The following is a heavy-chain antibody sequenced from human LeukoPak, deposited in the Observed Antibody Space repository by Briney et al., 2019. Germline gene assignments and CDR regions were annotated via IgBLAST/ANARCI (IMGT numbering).Heavy chain of an antibody. CDR2: ISYDGTNK. CDR1: GFTFSSYA. D-gene: IGHD3-10*01. CDR3: AKESYYYGSGSYYNVRKFGAFDI. J-gene: IGHJ3*02. V-gene: IGHV3-30*04. Sequence: PGGSLRLSCAASGFTFSSYAMHWVRQAPGKGLEWVTIISYDGTNKYYADSVKGRFTISRDNSKNTLFLQMNSLRAEDTAVYYCAKESYYYGSGSYYNVRKFGAFDIWGQGTMVTVSS.